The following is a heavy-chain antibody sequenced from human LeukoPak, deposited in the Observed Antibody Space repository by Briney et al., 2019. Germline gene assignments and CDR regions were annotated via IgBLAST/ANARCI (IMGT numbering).Heavy chain of an antibody. D-gene: IGHD2-15*01. CDR3: ARASYCSDGSCYSDY. CDR1: GYTFNSYS. V-gene: IGHV1-18*01. J-gene: IGHJ4*02. Sequence: ASVKVSCKASGYTFNSYSISWVRQAPGQGLEWMGWISAYNGNTIYAQKVKGRVTMTTDTSTSTAYMELRSLKSDDTAVYYCARASYCSDGSCYSDYWGQGTLVTVSS. CDR2: ISAYNGNT.